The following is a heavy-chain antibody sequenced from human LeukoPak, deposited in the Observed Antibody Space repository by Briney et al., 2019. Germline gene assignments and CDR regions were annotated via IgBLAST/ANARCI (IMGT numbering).Heavy chain of an antibody. J-gene: IGHJ6*03. Sequence: GGSLRLSCAASGFTFCRNVMHWVRQAPGKGLEWVALTSYDGNNKFYADSVKGRFTISRDNSRNTLYLQMNSLRGEDAAVYSCARGGIPTGPYYYFYYMDVWGKGTAVTVSS. V-gene: IGHV3-30*01. D-gene: IGHD3-10*01. CDR2: TSYDGNNK. CDR1: GFTFCRNV. CDR3: ARGGIPTGPYYYFYYMDV.